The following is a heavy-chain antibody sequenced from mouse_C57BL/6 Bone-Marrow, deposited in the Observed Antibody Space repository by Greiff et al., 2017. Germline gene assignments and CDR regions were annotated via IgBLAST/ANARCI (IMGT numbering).Heavy chain of an antibody. CDR3: ARTGGNQGRCFDV. CDR2: IYPRSGNT. J-gene: IGHJ1*03. CDR1: GYTFTSYG. D-gene: IGHD1-1*02. V-gene: IGHV1-81*01. Sequence: QVQLQQSGAELARPGASVKLSCKASGYTFTSYGISWVKQRTGQGLEWIGEIYPRSGNTYYNEKFKGKATLTADKSSSTAYMELRSLTSEDSAVYFCARTGGNQGRCFDVWGTGTTVTVSS.